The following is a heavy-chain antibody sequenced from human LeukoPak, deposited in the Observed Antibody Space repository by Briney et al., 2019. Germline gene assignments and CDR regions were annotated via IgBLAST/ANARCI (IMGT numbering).Heavy chain of an antibody. V-gene: IGHV3-7*01. D-gene: IGHD6-25*01. Sequence: GGSLRLSCAASGFTFSDYWVSWVRHTLGKGLEWVANINQDGSEKYSVDSVRGRFTISRDNAKISLSLQMNSLRAEDTGVYYCARDRRAAEIDFWGQGTLVTVSS. J-gene: IGHJ4*02. CDR2: INQDGSEK. CDR1: GFTFSDYW. CDR3: ARDRRAAEIDF.